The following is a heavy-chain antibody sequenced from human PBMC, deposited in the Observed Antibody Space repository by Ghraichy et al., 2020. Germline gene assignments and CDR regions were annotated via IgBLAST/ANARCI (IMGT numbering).Heavy chain of an antibody. Sequence: SETLSLTCTVSGGSISSYYWSWIRQPPGKGLEWIGYIYTSGSTNYNPSLKSRVTISVDTSKNQFSLKLSSVTAADTAVYYCARHGGGYSYGYGSFDDAFDIWGQGTMVTVSS. D-gene: IGHD5-18*01. CDR1: GGSISSYY. CDR2: IYTSGST. CDR3: ARHGGGYSYGYGSFDDAFDI. J-gene: IGHJ3*02. V-gene: IGHV4-4*09.